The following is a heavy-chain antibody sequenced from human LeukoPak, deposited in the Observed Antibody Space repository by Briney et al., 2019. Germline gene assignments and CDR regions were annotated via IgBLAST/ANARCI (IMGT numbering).Heavy chain of an antibody. J-gene: IGHJ4*02. Sequence: PSQTLSLTRTVSGGSISSGGYYWSWIRQPPGKGLEWIGEINHSGSTNYNPSLKSRVTISVDTSKNQFSLKLSSVTAADTAVYYCAREGEQQLVLWGYWGQGTLVTVSS. V-gene: IGHV4-30-2*01. CDR1: GGSISSGGYY. D-gene: IGHD6-13*01. CDR2: INHSGST. CDR3: AREGEQQLVLWGY.